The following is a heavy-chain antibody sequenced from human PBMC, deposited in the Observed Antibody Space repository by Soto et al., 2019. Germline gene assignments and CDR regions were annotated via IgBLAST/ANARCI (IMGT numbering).Heavy chain of an antibody. CDR1: GFTFSDNH. CDR3: AKHARLAEY. V-gene: IGHV3-11*01. Sequence: QVQLVESGGGLVKPGGSLRLSCAASGFTFSDNHMTWIRQTPGKGLEWISYISGSGSDISYADFAKGRLTISRDNAKNSRYLQMNSLRAEDTAMYYCAKHARLAEYWGQGTLVTVSS. CDR2: ISGSGSDI. J-gene: IGHJ4*02. D-gene: IGHD2-8*01.